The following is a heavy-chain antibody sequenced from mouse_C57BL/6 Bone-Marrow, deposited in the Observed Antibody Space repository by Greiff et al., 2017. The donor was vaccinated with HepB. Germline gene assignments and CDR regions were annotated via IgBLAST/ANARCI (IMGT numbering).Heavy chain of an antibody. D-gene: IGHD2-1*01. V-gene: IGHV5-6*01. CDR2: ISSGGSYT. CDR1: GFTFSSYG. CDR3: ARRIYYGNYVGFDY. J-gene: IGHJ2*01. Sequence: EVKLMESGGDLVKPGGSLKLSCAASGFTFSSYGMSWVRQTPDKRLEWVATISSGGSYTYYPDSVKGRFTISRDNAKNTLYLQMSSLKSEDTAMYYCARRIYYGNYVGFDYWGQGTTLTVSS.